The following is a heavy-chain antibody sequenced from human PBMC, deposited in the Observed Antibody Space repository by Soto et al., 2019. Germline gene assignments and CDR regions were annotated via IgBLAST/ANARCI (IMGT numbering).Heavy chain of an antibody. CDR2: ISYDGSNK. CDR1: GFTFSSYA. D-gene: IGHD2-2*02. J-gene: IGHJ4*02. Sequence: GGSLRLSCAASGFTFSSYAMHWVRQARGKGLEWVAVISYDGSNKYYADSVKGRFTISRDNSKNTLYLQMNSLRAEDTAVFYCARDRLDVVVPAAILAYWGQGTLVTVSS. V-gene: IGHV3-30-3*01. CDR3: ARDRLDVVVPAAILAY.